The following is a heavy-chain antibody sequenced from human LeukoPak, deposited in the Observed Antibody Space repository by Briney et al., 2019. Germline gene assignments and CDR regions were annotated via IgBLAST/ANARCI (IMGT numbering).Heavy chain of an antibody. CDR3: AKYNGGYYYYYYMDV. V-gene: IGHV3-23*01. CDR2: ISGSGGST. J-gene: IGHJ6*03. D-gene: IGHD4-23*01. Sequence: GGSLRLSCAASGFTFSSYAMSWVRQAPGKGLEWVSAISGSGGSTYYADSVKGRFTISRDNSKNTLYLQMNSLRAEDTAVYYCAKYNGGYYYYYYMDVWGKGTTVTVSS. CDR1: GFTFSSYA.